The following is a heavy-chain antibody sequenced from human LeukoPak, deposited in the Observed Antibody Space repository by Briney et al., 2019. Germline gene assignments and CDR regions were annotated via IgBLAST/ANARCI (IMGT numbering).Heavy chain of an antibody. D-gene: IGHD3-22*01. CDR2: ISSSGGST. Sequence: GGSLRLSCAASEFTFSSYAMNWVRQAPGKGLEWVSIISSSGGSTYYADSVKGRFTIPRDNSKNTLYLQMNSLRAEDTAVYYCAKDEAYDSSGYSGDFWGQGTLVTVSS. CDR1: EFTFSSYA. V-gene: IGHV3-23*01. J-gene: IGHJ4*02. CDR3: AKDEAYDSSGYSGDF.